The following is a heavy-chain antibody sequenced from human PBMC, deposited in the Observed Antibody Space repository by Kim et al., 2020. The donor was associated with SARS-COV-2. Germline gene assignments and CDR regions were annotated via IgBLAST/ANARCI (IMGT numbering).Heavy chain of an antibody. CDR2: IWYDGSNE. Sequence: GGSLRLSCAASGLTFSNYGMHWVRQAPGKGLEWVAVIWYDGSNEYYADSVKGRFTISRDNSKNTLYLQMNSLRAEDTAVYYCERGGGNYSGRFGYYYGRDVGGQGTAVTVSS. J-gene: IGHJ6*02. CDR1: GLTFSNYG. V-gene: IGHV3-33*01. CDR3: ERGGGNYSGRFGYYYGRDV. D-gene: IGHD1-7*01.